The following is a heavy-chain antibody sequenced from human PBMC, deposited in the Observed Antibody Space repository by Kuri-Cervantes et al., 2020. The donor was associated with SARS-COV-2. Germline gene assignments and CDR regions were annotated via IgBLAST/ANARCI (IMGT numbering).Heavy chain of an antibody. V-gene: IGHV3-23*03. CDR2: IYSGGSST. J-gene: IGHJ4*02. CDR3: ANAGSVSYFYYFDY. D-gene: IGHD3-10*01. Sequence: GESLKISCVASGFTFSSYAMSWVRQAPGKGLEWVAVIYSGGSSTYYADSVKGRFPISRDNSKNTLYLQMNSLRAEDTAVYYYANAGSVSYFYYFDYWGQGTLVTVSS. CDR1: GFTFSSYA.